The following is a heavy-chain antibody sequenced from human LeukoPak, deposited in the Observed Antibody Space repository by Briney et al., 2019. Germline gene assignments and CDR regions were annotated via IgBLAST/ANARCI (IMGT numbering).Heavy chain of an antibody. J-gene: IGHJ3*02. D-gene: IGHD4/OR15-4a*01. CDR2: TYSSGST. CDR3: ARDKGTMPFDI. Sequence: PSETLSLTCSVSGDSISSGRFYWSWIRQSAGKGLEWIGRTYSSGSTHYNPSLKSRVSISRDTSKNHFSLNLRSVTAADTAVYYCARDKGTMPFDIWGQGTMVTVSS. CDR1: GDSISSGRFY. V-gene: IGHV4-61*02.